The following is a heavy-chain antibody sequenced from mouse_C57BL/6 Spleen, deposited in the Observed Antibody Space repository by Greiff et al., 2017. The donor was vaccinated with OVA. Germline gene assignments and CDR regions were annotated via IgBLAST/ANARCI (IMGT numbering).Heavy chain of an antibody. V-gene: IGHV1-64*01. J-gene: IGHJ1*03. CDR3: ARWDYDYDRYFDV. CDR1: GYTFTSYW. Sequence: VQLQQPGAELVKPGASVKLSCKASGYTFTSYWMHWVQQRPGQGLEWIGMIHPNSGSTNYNEKFKSKATLTVDKSSSTAYVQLSSLTSEDSAVYYCARWDYDYDRYFDVWGTGTTVTVSS. D-gene: IGHD2-4*01. CDR2: IHPNSGST.